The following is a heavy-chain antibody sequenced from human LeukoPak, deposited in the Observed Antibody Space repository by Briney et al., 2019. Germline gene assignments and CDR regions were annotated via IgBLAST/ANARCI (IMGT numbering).Heavy chain of an antibody. CDR2: IIRGSGRYST. J-gene: IGHJ3*02. Sequence: GGSLRLSCVASGFTFSDYILDWVRQAPGKGREGVGRIIRGSGRYSTEYAAAVKGRFIISRNDSKHSFYLHMNSLKIENTAVYHCSRDGGADVNSAFDIWGQGTMVTVSS. V-gene: IGHV3-72*01. CDR3: SRDGGADVNSAFDI. D-gene: IGHD4-23*01. CDR1: GFTFSDYI.